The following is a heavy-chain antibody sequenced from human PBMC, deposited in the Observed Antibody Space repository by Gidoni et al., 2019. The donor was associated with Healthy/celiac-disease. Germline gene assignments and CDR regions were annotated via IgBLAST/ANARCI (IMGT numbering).Heavy chain of an antibody. CDR2: INHSGRT. D-gene: IGHD6-6*01. CDR3: ARAPQEYSSSSGGGAAFDI. J-gene: IGHJ3*02. Sequence: QLQLQQWGAGLLKPSATLSLTCAVYGGSFSGYYWSWIRQPPGKGLEWIGEINHSGRTNYNPSLKSRVTISVDTSKKQFSLKLSSVTAADTAVYYCARAPQEYSSSSGGGAAFDIWGQGTMVTVSS. V-gene: IGHV4-34*01. CDR1: GGSFSGYY.